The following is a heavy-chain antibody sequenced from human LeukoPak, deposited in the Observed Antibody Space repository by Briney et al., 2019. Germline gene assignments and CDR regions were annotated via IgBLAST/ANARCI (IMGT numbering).Heavy chain of an antibody. D-gene: IGHD3-22*01. J-gene: IGHJ4*02. CDR1: GYTFTSYG. Sequence: ASVKVSCKASGYTFTSYGINWVRQAPGQGLEWMGWISAYNGNTNYAQKLQGRVTMTTDTSTSTAYMELRSLRSDDTAVYYCARPGHYYDSSGYYYHFDYWGQGTLVTVSS. CDR3: ARPGHYYDSSGYYYHFDY. V-gene: IGHV1-18*01. CDR2: ISAYNGNT.